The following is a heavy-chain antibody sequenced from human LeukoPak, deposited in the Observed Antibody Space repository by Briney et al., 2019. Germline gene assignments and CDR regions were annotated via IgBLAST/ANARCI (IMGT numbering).Heavy chain of an antibody. CDR1: GGSISSSSYY. D-gene: IGHD2-21*02. J-gene: IGHJ4*02. V-gene: IGHV4-39*01. Sequence: SETLSLTCTVSGGSISSSSYYWGWIRQPAGKGLEWIGSIYYSGSTYYNPSLKSRVTISVDTSKNQFSLKLSSVTAADTAVYYCARHLLGDCYFDYWGQGTLVTVSS. CDR3: ARHLLGDCYFDY. CDR2: IYYSGST.